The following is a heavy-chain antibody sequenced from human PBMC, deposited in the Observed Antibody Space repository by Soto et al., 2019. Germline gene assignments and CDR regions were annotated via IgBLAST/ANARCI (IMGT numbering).Heavy chain of an antibody. CDR2: IIPIFGTP. CDR1: GGIFSTYA. J-gene: IGHJ4*02. Sequence: QVQLVQSGAEVKKPGSSVKVSCKASGGIFSTYAISWLRRAPGQGLEWMGGIIPIFGTPNYAQRFQGRVTITADASTITAYMELSRLRSEDTAVYYCARDRDDYGSGNYYIRIDFWGQGTLVTVSS. V-gene: IGHV1-69*01. CDR3: ARDRDDYGSGNYYIRIDF. D-gene: IGHD3-10*01.